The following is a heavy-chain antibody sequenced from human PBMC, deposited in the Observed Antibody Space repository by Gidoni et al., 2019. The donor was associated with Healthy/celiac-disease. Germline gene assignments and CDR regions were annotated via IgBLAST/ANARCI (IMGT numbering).Heavy chain of an antibody. V-gene: IGHV1-24*01. Sequence: AQKFQGRVTMTEDTSTDTAYMELSSLRSEDTAVYYCATGWGERAVGDAFDIWGQGTMVTVSS. CDR3: ATGWGERAVGDAFDI. D-gene: IGHD6-19*01. J-gene: IGHJ3*02.